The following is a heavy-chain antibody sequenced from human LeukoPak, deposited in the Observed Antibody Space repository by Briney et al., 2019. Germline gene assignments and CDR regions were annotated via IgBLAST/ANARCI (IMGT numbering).Heavy chain of an antibody. CDR3: AKEGTWFGVFAFDY. D-gene: IGHD3-10*01. V-gene: IGHV3-23*01. CDR1: GFTFGSYG. CDR2: ISGSGDKS. Sequence: PGGSLRLSCAASGFTFGSYGMNWVRQAPGKGLEWVSVISGSGDKSYYTDSVKGRFTVSRDNSKNTVYLQMNSLRAEDTAVYYCAKEGTWFGVFAFDYWGQGSLVTVSS. J-gene: IGHJ4*02.